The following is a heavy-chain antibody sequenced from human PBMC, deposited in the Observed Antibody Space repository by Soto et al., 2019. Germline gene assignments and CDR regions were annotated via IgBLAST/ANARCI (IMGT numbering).Heavy chain of an antibody. CDR1: GGSFSGYY. D-gene: IGHD3-10*01. CDR2: INHSGST. V-gene: IGHV4-34*01. CDR3: ARGPFRGSSAAFDY. J-gene: IGHJ4*02. Sequence: SETLSLTCAVYGGSFSGYYWSWIRQPPGKGLEWIGEINHSGSTNYNPSLKSRVTISVDTSKNQFSLKLSSVTAADTAVYYCARGPFRGSSAAFDYWGQGTLVTVSS.